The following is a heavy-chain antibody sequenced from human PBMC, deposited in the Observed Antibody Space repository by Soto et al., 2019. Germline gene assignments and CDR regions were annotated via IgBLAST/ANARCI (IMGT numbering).Heavy chain of an antibody. CDR1: GFTFSSYG. V-gene: IGHV3-33*01. J-gene: IGHJ5*02. CDR3: ARDVAAAADNGFDP. D-gene: IGHD6-13*01. CDR2: IWYDGSNK. Sequence: GGPMRHSCAAAGFTFSSYGVHWVRQALGKGLEWVAVIWYDGSNKYYADSVKGRFTISRDNSKNTLYLQMNSLRAEDTAVYYCARDVAAAADNGFDPWGQGTLVTVSS.